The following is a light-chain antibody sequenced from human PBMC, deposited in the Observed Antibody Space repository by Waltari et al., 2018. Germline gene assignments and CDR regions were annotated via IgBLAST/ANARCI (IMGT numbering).Light chain of an antibody. Sequence: SFELTQPASVSVSPGQTARITCSGRALPMQYTYWYQKKSGQAPMLVMFRDNRWPSGIPERFSGSRAETTATLTNRGVQADGEDHYYCQSADANIVAFGAGTRLTV. CDR2: RDN. J-gene: IGLJ2*01. V-gene: IGLV3-25*03. CDR3: QSADANIVA. CDR1: ALPMQY.